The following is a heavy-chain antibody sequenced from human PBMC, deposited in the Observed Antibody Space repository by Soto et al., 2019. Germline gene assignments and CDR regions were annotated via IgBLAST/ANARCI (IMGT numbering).Heavy chain of an antibody. CDR2: IHYSGTP. D-gene: IGHD2-21*01. CDR3: ARDRGLCGGRAFFDS. Sequence: QVQLQESGPGLVTPSQTLSLTCTVTNASVSSPSTYSTWLRQRPGEGLEWIGSIHYSGTPYFHPALKSRVARSMDTYKNQFSLKLTSVTAADTAVYYCARDRGLCGGRAFFDSWGRGSLVTVSS. V-gene: IGHV4-31*03. J-gene: IGHJ4*02. CDR1: NASVSSPSTY.